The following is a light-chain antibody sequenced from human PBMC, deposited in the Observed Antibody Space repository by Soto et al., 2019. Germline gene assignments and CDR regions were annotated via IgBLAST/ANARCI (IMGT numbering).Light chain of an antibody. CDR2: GSS. Sequence: EIVLTQSPGTLSLSPGERATLSCRASQSGSGNYLAWYQQKPRQSPRLLIYGSSDRATGIPDRFSGSGSATDFTLTITSVEPEDFAVYYCQQYGSSPPYTFGQWTKLEIK. V-gene: IGKV3-20*01. CDR1: QSGSGNY. CDR3: QQYGSSPPYT. J-gene: IGKJ2*01.